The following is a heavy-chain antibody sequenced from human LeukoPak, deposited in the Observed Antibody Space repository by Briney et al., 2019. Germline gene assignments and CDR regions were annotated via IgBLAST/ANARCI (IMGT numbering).Heavy chain of an antibody. Sequence: PGRSLRLSCAASGFSFSTYGMHWVRQAPGKGLEWVAVISYDGSAQYYVDSVKGRFTISRDNSKNTLYLQMNSLRAEDTAVYYCAKDNWDYVGPNWFDPWGQGTLVTVFS. D-gene: IGHD1-7*01. CDR2: ISYDGSAQ. CDR1: GFSFSTYG. CDR3: AKDNWDYVGPNWFDP. J-gene: IGHJ5*02. V-gene: IGHV3-30*18.